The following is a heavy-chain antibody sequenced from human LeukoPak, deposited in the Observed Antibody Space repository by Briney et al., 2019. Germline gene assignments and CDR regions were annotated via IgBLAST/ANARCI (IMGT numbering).Heavy chain of an antibody. CDR2: IRSSGSTI. V-gene: IGHV3-11*01. CDR3: AKGGPYHYDTSGYPTSYFDY. Sequence: AGGSLRLSCAASGFTFSDYYVSWIRQAPGKGLEWVSYIRSSGSTIYYADSVKGRFTISRDSSKNTLYLQMIILRAEDTAIYYCAKGGPYHYDTSGYPTSYFDYWGQGTLVTVSS. D-gene: IGHD3-22*01. CDR1: GFTFSDYY. J-gene: IGHJ4*02.